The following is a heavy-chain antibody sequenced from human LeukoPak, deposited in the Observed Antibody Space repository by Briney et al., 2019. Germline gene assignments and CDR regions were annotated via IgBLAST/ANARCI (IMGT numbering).Heavy chain of an antibody. Sequence: SETLSLTCTVSGGSISSGGYYWSWIRQHPGKGLEWIGYIYYSGSTYYNPSLKSRVTISVDTSKNQFSLKLSSVTAADTAVYYCAREFYYDSSGYYYGLGDAFDIWGQGTMVTVSS. CDR2: IYYSGST. D-gene: IGHD3-22*01. J-gene: IGHJ3*02. CDR1: GGSISSGGYY. V-gene: IGHV4-31*03. CDR3: AREFYYDSSGYYYGLGDAFDI.